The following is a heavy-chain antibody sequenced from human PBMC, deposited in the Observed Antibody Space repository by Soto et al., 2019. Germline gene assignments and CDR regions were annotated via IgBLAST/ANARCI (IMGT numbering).Heavy chain of an antibody. Sequence: NPSETLSLTCAVSGGSISSGGYSWSWIRQPPGKGLEWIGYICHSGSTYYNPSLKSRVTISVDRSKNQFSLKLSSVTAADTAVYYCARVPDRWGQGTLVTVSS. J-gene: IGHJ5*02. CDR3: ARVPDR. CDR2: ICHSGST. V-gene: IGHV4-30-2*01. CDR1: GGSISSGGYS. D-gene: IGHD2-2*01.